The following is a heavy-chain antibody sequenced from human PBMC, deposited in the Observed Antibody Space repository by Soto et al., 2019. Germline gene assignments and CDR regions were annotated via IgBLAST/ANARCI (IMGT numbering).Heavy chain of an antibody. D-gene: IGHD4-17*01. CDR2: INAKSGVT. CDR1: GYTFTGYY. V-gene: IGHV1-2*02. Sequence: QGQLVQSGAEVTKPGASVKVSCKASGYTFTGYYIHWVRQAPGQGLEWMGWINAKSGVTNYAQKFQGRVTMITATSISTASMELSRLRSDDTAVYYCARDMAYGDFLPALFWGQGTLVTVSS. CDR3: ARDMAYGDFLPALF. J-gene: IGHJ4*02.